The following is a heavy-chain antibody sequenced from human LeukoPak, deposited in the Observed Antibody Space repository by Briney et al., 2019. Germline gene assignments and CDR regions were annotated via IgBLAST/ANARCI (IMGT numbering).Heavy chain of an antibody. V-gene: IGHV3-11*04. CDR2: ISSSDSTI. D-gene: IGHD3-10*01. CDR1: GFTFSDYY. J-gene: IGHJ4*02. Sequence: GGSLRLSCAASGFTFSDYYMSWVRQAPGKGLEWVSYISSSDSTIYYADSVKGRFTISRDNAKNSLYLQMNSLRAEDTAVYYCARPMFRGVVIPYFGSWGQGTLVTVSS. CDR3: ARPMFRGVVIPYFGS.